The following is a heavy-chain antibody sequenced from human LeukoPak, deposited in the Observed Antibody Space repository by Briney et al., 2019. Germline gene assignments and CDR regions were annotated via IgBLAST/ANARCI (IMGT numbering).Heavy chain of an antibody. CDR2: IYYSGST. CDR3: SEGSADPPYDY. V-gene: IGHV4-39*07. Sequence: PSETLSLTCTVSGGSVSSSSYYWGWIRQPPGKGLEWIGSIYYSGSTYYNPSLKSRVTISVDTSKNQFSLKLSSVTAADTAVYYCSEGSADPPYDYWGQGTLVTVSS. D-gene: IGHD2-15*01. CDR1: GGSVSSSSYY. J-gene: IGHJ4*02.